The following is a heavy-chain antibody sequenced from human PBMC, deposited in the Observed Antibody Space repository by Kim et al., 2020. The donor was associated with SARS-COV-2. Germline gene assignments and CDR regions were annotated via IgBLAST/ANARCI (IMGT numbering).Heavy chain of an antibody. J-gene: IGHJ4*02. CDR3: ARYYYDSSGDY. Sequence: TYEQKLQGRVTMTRETSISTAYMELSRLRSDDTAVYYCARYYYDSSGDYWGQGTLVTVSS. V-gene: IGHV1-2*02. D-gene: IGHD3-22*01.